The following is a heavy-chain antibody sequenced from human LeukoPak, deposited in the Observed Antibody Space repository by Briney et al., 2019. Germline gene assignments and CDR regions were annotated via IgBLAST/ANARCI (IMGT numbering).Heavy chain of an antibody. D-gene: IGHD1-7*01. CDR2: IYYSGST. J-gene: IGHJ4*02. V-gene: IGHV4-39*03. CDR3: VAGTTPLPIDY. CDR1: GGSISSSSYY. Sequence: SETLSLTCTVSGGSISSSSYYWGWIRQPPGKGLEWIGSIYYSGSTNYNPSLKSRVTISVDTSKNQFSLKLSSVTAADTAVYYCVAGTTPLPIDYWGQGTLVTVSS.